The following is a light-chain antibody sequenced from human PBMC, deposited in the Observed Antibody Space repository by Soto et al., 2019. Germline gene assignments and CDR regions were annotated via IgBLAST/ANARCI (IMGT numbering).Light chain of an antibody. V-gene: IGKV1-39*01. CDR1: QSISNY. CDR3: QQSYDTPRT. J-gene: IGKJ2*01. Sequence: DIQMTQSPSPLSASVGDRVTITCRASQSISNYLNWYQKKPGKAPELLIYAASSLQSGVPSRFSGSGSGTDFALTISHVQPEDFATYYCQQSYDTPRTFGQGTNLDIK. CDR2: AAS.